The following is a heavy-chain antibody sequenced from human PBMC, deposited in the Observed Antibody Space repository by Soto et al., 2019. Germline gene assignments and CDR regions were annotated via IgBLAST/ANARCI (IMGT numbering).Heavy chain of an antibody. CDR3: ARSPRGVFRIIIQGANQSDP. CDR1: ADTFTSYY. J-gene: IGHJ5*02. CDR2: INPNGGST. Sequence: VQLVQSGAEVKKPGASVKLSCKAPADTFTSYYIHWVRQAPGHGLEWMGIINPNGGSTRFAQTSEGPMTMTTEATTSTVYKELSRPGSQDTASYYCARSPRGVFRIIIQGANQSDPWSQPSLVTATS. D-gene: IGHD3-16*02. V-gene: IGHV1-46*01.